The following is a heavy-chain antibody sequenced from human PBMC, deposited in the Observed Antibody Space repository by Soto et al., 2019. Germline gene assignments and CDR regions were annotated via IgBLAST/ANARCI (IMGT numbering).Heavy chain of an antibody. CDR1: GFTFSSYA. CDR3: AKGGYIWGSYRYGHFDY. V-gene: IGHV3-23*01. D-gene: IGHD3-16*02. Sequence: PGGSLRLSCAASGFTFSSYAMSWVRQAPGKGLEWVSAISGSGGSTYYADSVKGRFTISRDNSKNTLYLQMNSLRAEDTAVYYCAKGGYIWGSYRYGHFDYWGQGTLVTVSS. J-gene: IGHJ4*02. CDR2: ISGSGGST.